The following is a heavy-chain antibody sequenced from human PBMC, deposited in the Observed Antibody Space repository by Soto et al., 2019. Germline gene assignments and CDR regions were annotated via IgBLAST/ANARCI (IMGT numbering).Heavy chain of an antibody. CDR1: GFTFSSSG. CDR3: ADLSLGYCITTNCPPDY. CDR2: IVVGSGNT. Sequence: GASVKVSCKASGFTFSSSGIHWVRQARGQRLEWIGWIVVGSGNTNYAQKFQERVTITRDVSTNTAYMELTSLRSDDTAIYYCADLSLGYCITTNCPPDYWGQGTLVTVSS. V-gene: IGHV1-58*02. J-gene: IGHJ4*02. D-gene: IGHD2-2*01.